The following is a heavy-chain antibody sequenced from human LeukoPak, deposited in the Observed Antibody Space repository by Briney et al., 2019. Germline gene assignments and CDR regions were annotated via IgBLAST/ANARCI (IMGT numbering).Heavy chain of an antibody. CDR1: GGSISSSYW. D-gene: IGHD5-18*01. J-gene: IGHJ4*02. Sequence: PSGTLSLTCAVSGGSISSSYWWSWVRQPPGKGLEWIGEIYHSGSTNYNPSLKSRVTISVDKSKNQFSLKLSSVTAADTALYYCAGTSHTAMVPAFDYWGQGTLVTVSS. V-gene: IGHV4-4*02. CDR2: IYHSGST. CDR3: AGTSHTAMVPAFDY.